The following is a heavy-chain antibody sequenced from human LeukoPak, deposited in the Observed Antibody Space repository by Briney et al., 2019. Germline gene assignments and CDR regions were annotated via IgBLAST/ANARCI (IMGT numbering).Heavy chain of an antibody. CDR1: GFTFRTYW. D-gene: IGHD3-9*01. V-gene: IGHV3-74*03. CDR3: ARDLDWILFDC. CDR2: IRPEGTTT. J-gene: IGHJ4*02. Sequence: GGSLRLSCAASGFTFRTYWMHWGRQAPGKGLVWVSRIRPEGTTTAYADSVKGRFTISRDNAKNTLFLQMNSLSAEDTAVYYCARDLDWILFDCWGQGTLVTASS.